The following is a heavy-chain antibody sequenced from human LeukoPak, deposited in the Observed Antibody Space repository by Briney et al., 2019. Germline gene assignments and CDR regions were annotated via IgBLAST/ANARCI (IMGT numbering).Heavy chain of an antibody. CDR2: IYHSGST. D-gene: IGHD3-10*01. CDR3: AKSNGYGLLDI. Sequence: SETLSLTCPVSGGSISSSNWWSWVRQPPGKGLEWVGEIYHSGSTNYNPSLKSRVTISLDTSRNQFSLKLTSVAAADMAVYYCAKSNGYGLLDIWGQGTMVTVSS. J-gene: IGHJ3*02. V-gene: IGHV4-4*02. CDR1: GGSISSSNW.